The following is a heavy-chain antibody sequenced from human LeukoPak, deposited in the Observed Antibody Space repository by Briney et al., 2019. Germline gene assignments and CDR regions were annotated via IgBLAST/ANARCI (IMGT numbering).Heavy chain of an antibody. V-gene: IGHV3-48*04. Sequence: PGGSLRLSCAASGFTFSNSNMNWVRQAPGKGLEWVSYISSTSSTIYYADSVKGRFTISRDNAENSLYLQMNSLRAEDTAVYYCARSGVGSWTPRDYFDYWGQGTLVTVSS. CDR1: GFTFSNSN. D-gene: IGHD6-13*01. CDR2: ISSTSSTI. J-gene: IGHJ4*02. CDR3: ARSGVGSWTPRDYFDY.